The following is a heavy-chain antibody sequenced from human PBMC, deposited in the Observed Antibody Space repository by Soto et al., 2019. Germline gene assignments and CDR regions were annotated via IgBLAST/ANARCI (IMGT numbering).Heavy chain of an antibody. CDR2: VYYTGST. V-gene: IGHV4-59*01. Sequence: PSETLSLTCSVSGGSISGSYWSWVRQSPGKGLEWLGYVYYTGSTNYSPSLRSRVSISVDTSKNEFSLRLSSVTAADTAVYFCARLVAVPAGPIHYCRQ. D-gene: IGHD1-1*01. J-gene: IGHJ4*02. CDR1: GGSISGSY. CDR3: ARLVAVPAGPIHY.